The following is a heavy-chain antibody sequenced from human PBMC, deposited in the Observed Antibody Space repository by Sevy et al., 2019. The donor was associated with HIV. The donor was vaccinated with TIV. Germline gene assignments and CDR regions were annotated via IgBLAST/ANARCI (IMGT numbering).Heavy chain of an antibody. J-gene: IGHJ6*02. V-gene: IGHV5-51*01. CDR2: IYPGDSDT. D-gene: IGHD1-26*01. Sequence: GESLKISCKGSGYSFTSYWIDWVRQMLGKGLEWMGIIYPGDSDTRYSPSFQGQVTISADKSISTAYLQWSSLKASDTAMYYCARRGEMGDYYYGMDVWGQGTTVTVSS. CDR3: ARRGEMGDYYYGMDV. CDR1: GYSFTSYW.